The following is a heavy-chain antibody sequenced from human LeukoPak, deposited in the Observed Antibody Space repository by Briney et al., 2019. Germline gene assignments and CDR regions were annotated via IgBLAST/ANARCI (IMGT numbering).Heavy chain of an antibody. J-gene: IGHJ4*02. CDR1: RYTFTSYA. CDR2: INPNSGGT. D-gene: IGHD4-23*01. Sequence: ASVKVSCKASRYTFTSYAMHWVRQAPGQRLEWMGWINPNSGGTNYAQKFQGRVTMTRDTSISAAYMELSRLRSDDTAVYYCARGYGGRIDYWGQGTLVTVSS. V-gene: IGHV1-2*02. CDR3: ARGYGGRIDY.